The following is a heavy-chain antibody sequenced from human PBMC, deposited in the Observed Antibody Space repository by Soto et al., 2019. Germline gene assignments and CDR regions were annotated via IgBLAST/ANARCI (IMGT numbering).Heavy chain of an antibody. CDR3: ARGLWPLEDFYYYGMDV. V-gene: IGHV3-30-3*01. D-gene: IGHD5-18*01. Sequence: QVQLVESGGGVVQPGRSLRLSCAASGFTFSSYAMHWVRQAPGKGLEWVAVISYDGSNKYYADSVKGRFTISRDNSKNTMYLQRNSLRAEDTAEYYCARGLWPLEDFYYYGMDVWGQGTTVTVSS. J-gene: IGHJ6*02. CDR1: GFTFSSYA. CDR2: ISYDGSNK.